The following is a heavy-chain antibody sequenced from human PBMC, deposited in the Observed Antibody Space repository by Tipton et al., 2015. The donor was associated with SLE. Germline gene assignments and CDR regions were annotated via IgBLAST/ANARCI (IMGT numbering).Heavy chain of an antibody. Sequence: TLSLTCAVYGGSFSGYYWSWIRQPPGKGLEWIGEINHSGSTNYNPSLKSRVTTSVDTSKNQFSLKLISATAADTAVYYCARDPRLNWDYGTYFDYWGQGTLVTVSS. CDR2: INHSGST. CDR3: ARDPRLNWDYGTYFDY. D-gene: IGHD7-27*01. J-gene: IGHJ4*02. V-gene: IGHV4-34*01. CDR1: GGSFSGYY.